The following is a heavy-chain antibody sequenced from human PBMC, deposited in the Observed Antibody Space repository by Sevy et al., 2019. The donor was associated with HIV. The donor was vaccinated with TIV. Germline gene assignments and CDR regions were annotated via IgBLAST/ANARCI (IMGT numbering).Heavy chain of an antibody. CDR2: IKSQSDGGTI. V-gene: IGHV3-15*07. D-gene: IGHD3-3*01. CDR3: ATKGGFWSGYQYFDS. J-gene: IGHJ4*02. Sequence: GGSLRLSCTASGFTFSNAWMNWVRQAPGKGLEWVGRIKSQSDGGTIDYAAPVKGRFTISRVDSKNTLFLQMNSLRSEDTAVYYCATKGGFWSGYQYFDSWGQGTLVTVSS. CDR1: GFTFSNAW.